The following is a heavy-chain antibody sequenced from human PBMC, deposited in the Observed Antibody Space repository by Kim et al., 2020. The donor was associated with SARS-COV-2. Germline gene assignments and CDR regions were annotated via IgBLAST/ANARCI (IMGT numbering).Heavy chain of an antibody. D-gene: IGHD3-22*01. J-gene: IGHJ5*02. CDR1: GFTFSSYA. Sequence: GGSLRLSCAASGFTFSSYAMSWVRQAPGKGLEWVSGISGSGSNTYYTDSVKGRFTVSRDNSKNTLYLQINSLRAEDTAFYYCAKQKGIVVPFNWFAPWGQGTLVTVSS. CDR3: AKQKGIVVPFNWFAP. V-gene: IGHV3-23*01. CDR2: ISGSGSNT.